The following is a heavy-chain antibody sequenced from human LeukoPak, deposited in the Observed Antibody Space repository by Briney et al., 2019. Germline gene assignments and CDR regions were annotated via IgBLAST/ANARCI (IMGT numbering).Heavy chain of an antibody. CDR1: GFPFSSYS. J-gene: IGHJ4*02. CDR2: ISSSRTT. Sequence: RGSLRLSCAASGFPFSSYSMNWVRQAPGEGLEWVSYISSSRTTSYADSVKGRFTISRDNAKNSLYLQMNSLRAEDTAVYYCARDLEGSGSFYRPSYDYWGQGTLVTVSS. V-gene: IGHV3-48*01. CDR3: ARDLEGSGSFYRPSYDY. D-gene: IGHD3-10*01.